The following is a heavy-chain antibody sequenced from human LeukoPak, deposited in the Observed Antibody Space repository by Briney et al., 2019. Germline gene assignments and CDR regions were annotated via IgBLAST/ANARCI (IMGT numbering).Heavy chain of an antibody. CDR1: RLPFSIAW. CDR3: TTPVHYSDSRFDF. V-gene: IGHV3-15*01. Sequence: GGSLRLSCAGSRLPFSIAWMTWVRQAPGKGLERVGRIKSRADGGTTDYAAPVKGRFAISRDDSKSTVYLQMNSLRTEDTAVYYCTTPVHYSDSRFDFWGQGTLVTVSS. J-gene: IGHJ4*02. D-gene: IGHD3-22*01. CDR2: IKSRADGGTT.